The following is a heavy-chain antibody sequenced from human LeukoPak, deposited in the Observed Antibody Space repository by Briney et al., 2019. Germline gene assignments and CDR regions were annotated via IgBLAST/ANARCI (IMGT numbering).Heavy chain of an antibody. V-gene: IGHV3-21*01. CDR1: GFTFSSYS. CDR2: ISGSSSYI. J-gene: IGHJ6*03. Sequence: GGSLRLPCAASGFTFSSYSMNWVRQAPGKGLEWVSSISGSSSYIYYADSVKGRFTISRDNAKNSLYLQMNSLRAEDTAVYYCARRYYYYYYMDVWGKGTTVTISS. CDR3: ARRYYYYYYMDV.